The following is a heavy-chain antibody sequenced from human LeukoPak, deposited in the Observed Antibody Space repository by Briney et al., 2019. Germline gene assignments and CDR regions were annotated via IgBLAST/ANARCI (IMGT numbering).Heavy chain of an antibody. V-gene: IGHV3-11*05. CDR2: ISGNSGDI. CDR3: TRDPRRLDY. J-gene: IGHJ4*02. Sequence: GGSLRLSCTVSGFTFSDYYMTWVRQAPGKGLEWLPYISGNSGDINYLDSVRGRFTISRDNAKNSLYLQMNSLRVEDTAVYYCTRDPRRLDYLGQGTLVTVSS. CDR1: GFTFSDYY.